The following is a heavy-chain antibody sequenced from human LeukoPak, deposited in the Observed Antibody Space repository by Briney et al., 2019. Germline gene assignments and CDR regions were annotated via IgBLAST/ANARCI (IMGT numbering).Heavy chain of an antibody. D-gene: IGHD4-23*01. CDR1: GGSFSGYY. Sequence: KASETLSLTCAVYGGSFSGYYWSWIRQPAGKGLEWIGRFYTSGSTNYNPSLKSRVTMSVDTSKNQFSLKLKSVTAADTAVYYCARDRTVVGTYYYYGMDVWGQGTTVTVSS. J-gene: IGHJ6*02. CDR2: FYTSGST. V-gene: IGHV4-4*07. CDR3: ARDRTVVGTYYYYGMDV.